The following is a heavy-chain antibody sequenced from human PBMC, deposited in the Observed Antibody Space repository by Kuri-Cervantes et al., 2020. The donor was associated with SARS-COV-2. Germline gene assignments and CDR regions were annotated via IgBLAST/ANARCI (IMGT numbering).Heavy chain of an antibody. CDR3: ARELGRSNGNFDY. CDR2: TYYRSKWYN. J-gene: IGHJ4*02. D-gene: IGHD7-27*01. CDR1: GDSVSSNSAA. V-gene: IGHV6-1*01. Sequence: LRLSCAISGDSVSSNSAAWNWIRQSPSRGLEWLGRTYYRSKWYNDYVVSVKGRITINPDTSKNQFSLQLNSVTPEDTAVYYCARELGRSNGNFDYWGQGTLVTVSS.